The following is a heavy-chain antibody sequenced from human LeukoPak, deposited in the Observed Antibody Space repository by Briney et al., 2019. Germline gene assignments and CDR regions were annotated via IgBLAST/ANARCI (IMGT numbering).Heavy chain of an antibody. J-gene: IGHJ4*02. CDR3: ARDSSSWYDY. CDR2: IRQDGSEK. Sequence: GGSLRLSCAASGFTFRNYWMSWVRQAPGKGLEWVANIRQDGSEKNYVDSVKGRFTISRGNAKNSVYLQMNSLSVEDTAMYYCARDSSSWYDYWGQGTLVTVSS. CDR1: GFTFRNYW. D-gene: IGHD6-13*01. V-gene: IGHV3-7*01.